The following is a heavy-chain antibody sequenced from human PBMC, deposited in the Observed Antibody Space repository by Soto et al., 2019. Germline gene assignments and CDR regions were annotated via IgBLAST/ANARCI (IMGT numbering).Heavy chain of an antibody. Sequence: GGSLRLSCAASGVTFSGSAMHWVRQASGKGLEWVGRIRSKANSYATAYAASVKGRFTISRDDSKNTAYLQMNSLKTEDTAVYYCTRHCGGDCAYWGQGTLVTVSS. CDR2: IRSKANSYAT. D-gene: IGHD2-21*02. V-gene: IGHV3-73*01. CDR3: TRHCGGDCAY. CDR1: GVTFSGSA. J-gene: IGHJ4*02.